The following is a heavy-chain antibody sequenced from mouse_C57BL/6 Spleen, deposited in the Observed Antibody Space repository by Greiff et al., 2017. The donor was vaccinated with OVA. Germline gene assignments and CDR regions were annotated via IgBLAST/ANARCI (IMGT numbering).Heavy chain of an antibody. CDR1: GYTFTNYW. V-gene: IGHV1-63*01. Sequence: QVQLQQSGAELVRPGTSVKMSCKASGYTFTNYWIGWAKQRPGNGLEWIGDIYPGGGYTNYNEKFKGKATLTADKTSLTAYMQFSSLTSEDSAIYYCARSDPHFDYWGQGTTLTVSS. CDR3: ARSDPHFDY. CDR2: IYPGGGYT. J-gene: IGHJ2*01.